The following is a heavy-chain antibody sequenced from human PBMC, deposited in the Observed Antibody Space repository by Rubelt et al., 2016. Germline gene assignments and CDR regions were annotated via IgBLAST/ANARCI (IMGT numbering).Heavy chain of an antibody. D-gene: IGHD2-15*01. CDR3: AKRSAAGTYYFDD. Sequence: EVQLVESGGGLVQPGGSLRLSCAASGFTFSSYAMSWVRQAPGKGLEWVLSVSNDGIRTYYADSVKGRFTISRDNSKYTLDLQMNSPRAEDTAIYYCAKRSAAGTYYFDDWGQGTLVTVSS. CDR1: GFTFSSYA. V-gene: IGHV3-23*04. CDR2: VSNDGIRT. J-gene: IGHJ4*02.